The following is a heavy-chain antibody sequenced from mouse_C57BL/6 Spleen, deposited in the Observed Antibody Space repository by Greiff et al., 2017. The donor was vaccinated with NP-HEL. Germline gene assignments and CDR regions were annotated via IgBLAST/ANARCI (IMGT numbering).Heavy chain of an antibody. CDR3: ARRWLLPYYAMDY. CDR1: GFTFSDYG. Sequence: EVKVEESGGGLVKPGGSLKLSCAASGFTFSDYGMHWVRQAPEKGLEWVAYISSGSSTIYYAETVKGRVTISRDNAKNTLFLQMTSLRSEDTAMYYCARRWLLPYYAMDYWGQGTSVTVSS. CDR2: ISSGSSTI. J-gene: IGHJ4*01. D-gene: IGHD2-3*01. V-gene: IGHV5-17*01.